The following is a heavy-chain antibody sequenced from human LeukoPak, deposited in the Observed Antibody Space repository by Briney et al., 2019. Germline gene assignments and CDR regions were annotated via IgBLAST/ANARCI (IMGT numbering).Heavy chain of an antibody. CDR2: IIPIFGTA. D-gene: IGHD6-19*01. CDR3: ARDGDSSGNQYYFDY. V-gene: IGHV1-69*13. CDR1: GGTLSSYA. Sequence: ASVKVSCKASGGTLSSYAISWVRQAPGQGLEWMGGIIPIFGTANYAQKFQGRVTITADESTSTAYMELSSLRSEDTAVYYCARDGDSSGNQYYFDYWGQGTLVTVSS. J-gene: IGHJ4*02.